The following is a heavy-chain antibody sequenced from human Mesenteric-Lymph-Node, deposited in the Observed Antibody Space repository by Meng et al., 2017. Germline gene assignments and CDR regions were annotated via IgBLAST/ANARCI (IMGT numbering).Heavy chain of an antibody. CDR2: IKQDGSGK. D-gene: IGHD3-22*01. V-gene: IGHV3-7*01. Sequence: GESLKISCAASGFTFSSYWMTWVRQAPGKGLEWVANIKQDGSGKYYVDSVKGRFTISRDNAKNSVYLQMNSLRAEDTAVYYCARDYDYSGYYYERFDYWGQGTLVTVSS. CDR1: GFTFSSYW. CDR3: ARDYDYSGYYYERFDY. J-gene: IGHJ4*02.